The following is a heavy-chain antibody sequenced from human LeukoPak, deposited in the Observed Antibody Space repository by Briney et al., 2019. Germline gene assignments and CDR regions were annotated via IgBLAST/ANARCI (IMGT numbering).Heavy chain of an antibody. CDR3: TTSPAALDY. D-gene: IGHD6-13*01. Sequence: GGSLRLSCAASGFTFSNAWMSWVRQAPGKGLEWVGRIKSKTDGCTTDYAAPVKGRFTISRDDSKNTLYLQMNSLKAEDTAVYYCTTSPAALDYWGQGTLVTVSS. V-gene: IGHV3-15*01. J-gene: IGHJ4*02. CDR1: GFTFSNAW. CDR2: IKSKTDGCTT.